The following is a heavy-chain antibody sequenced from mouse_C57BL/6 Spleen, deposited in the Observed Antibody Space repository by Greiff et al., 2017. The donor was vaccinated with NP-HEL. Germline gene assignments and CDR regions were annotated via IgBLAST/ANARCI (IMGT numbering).Heavy chain of an antibody. CDR2: ISSGSSTI. V-gene: IGHV5-17*01. Sequence: EVKLVESGGGLVKPGGSLKLSCAASGFTFSDYGMHWVRQAPEKGLEWVAYISSGSSTIYYADTVKGRFTISRDNAKNTLFLQMTSLRSEDTAMYYCARGPDGYYYFDYWGQGTTLTVSS. CDR1: GFTFSDYG. CDR3: ARGPDGYYYFDY. J-gene: IGHJ2*01. D-gene: IGHD2-3*01.